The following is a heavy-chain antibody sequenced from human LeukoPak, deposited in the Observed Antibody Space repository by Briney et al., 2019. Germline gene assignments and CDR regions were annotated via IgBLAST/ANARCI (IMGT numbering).Heavy chain of an antibody. CDR2: FDPEDGET. V-gene: IGHV1-24*01. J-gene: IGHJ2*01. CDR3: VRGASSIAALNPFWYFDL. D-gene: IGHD6-6*01. CDR1: GYTLTELS. Sequence: ASVRVSCKVSGYTLTELSMHWVRQAPGKGLEWMGGFDPEDGETIYAQKFQGRVTMTEDTSTDTVYMELSSLRSEDTAVFYCVRGASSIAALNPFWYFDLWGRGTPVTVSS.